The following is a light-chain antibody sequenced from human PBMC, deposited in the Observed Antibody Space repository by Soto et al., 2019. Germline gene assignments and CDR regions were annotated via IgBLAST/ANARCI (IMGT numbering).Light chain of an antibody. V-gene: IGLV2-14*01. CDR2: EVR. Sequence: QSALTQPASVSGSPGQSITIARTGTNRDVCSYNLVSWYQQRPCEAPTLIISEVRNRPSGISYRFTGSKSGNTASLTISGLQAEDEADFYCSSYTTPRTLVFGGGTKLAVL. CDR1: NRDVCSYNL. CDR3: SSYTTPRTLV. J-gene: IGLJ3*02.